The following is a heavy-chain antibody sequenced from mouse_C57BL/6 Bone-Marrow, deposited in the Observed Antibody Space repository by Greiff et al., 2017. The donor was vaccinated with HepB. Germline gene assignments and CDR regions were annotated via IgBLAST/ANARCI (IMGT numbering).Heavy chain of an antibody. V-gene: IGHV1-81*01. J-gene: IGHJ3*01. CDR1: GYTFTSYG. CDR2: IYPRSGNT. CDR3: NCSADWFAY. Sequence: VKLMESGAELARPGASVKLSCKASGYTFTSYGINWVKQRTGQGLEWIGEIYPRSGNTYYNEKFKGKATLTADKSSSTAYMELRSLTSEDSAVYFCNCSADWFAYWGQGTLVTVSA.